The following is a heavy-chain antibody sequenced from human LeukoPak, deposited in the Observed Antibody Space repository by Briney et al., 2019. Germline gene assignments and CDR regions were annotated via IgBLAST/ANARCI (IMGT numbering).Heavy chain of an antibody. J-gene: IGHJ4*02. V-gene: IGHV1-18*01. CDR3: ARDEGVRGVIDKSDY. CDR1: GYTFTSYG. D-gene: IGHD3-10*01. CDR2: ISAYNGNT. Sequence: ASVKVSCKASGYTFTSYGISWVRQAPGQGLERMGWISAYNGNTSYAQKLQGRVTMTTDTSTSTAYMELRSLRSDDTAVYYCARDEGVRGVIDKSDYWGQGTLVTVPS.